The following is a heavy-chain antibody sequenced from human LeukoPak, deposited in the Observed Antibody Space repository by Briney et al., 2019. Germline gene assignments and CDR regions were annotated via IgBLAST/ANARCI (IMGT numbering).Heavy chain of an antibody. CDR1: GFTFSSYA. CDR3: AKVPRSDRYGGNPRYY. V-gene: IGHV3-23*01. J-gene: IGHJ4*02. Sequence: GGSLRLSCAASGFTFSSYAMSWVRQAPGKGLEWVSAISGSGGSTYYADSVKGRFTISRDNSKNTLYLQMNSLRAEDTAVYYCAKVPRSDRYGGNPRYYWGQGTLVTVSS. D-gene: IGHD4-23*01. CDR2: ISGSGGST.